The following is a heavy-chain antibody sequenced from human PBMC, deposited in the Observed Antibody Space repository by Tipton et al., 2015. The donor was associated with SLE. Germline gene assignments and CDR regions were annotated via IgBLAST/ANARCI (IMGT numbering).Heavy chain of an antibody. V-gene: IGHV4-39*01. J-gene: IGHJ4*02. CDR1: GGSISSGYYY. D-gene: IGHD1-26*01. CDR2: IDHSGST. CDR3: TRGVGARGSNLDY. Sequence: TLSLTCTVSGGSISSGYYYWGWIRQPPGKGLEWIGSIDHSGSTYFNPSLKSRVTISADTSKNQFSLKLSSVTAADTAVYYCTRGVGARGSNLDYWGQGSLVTVSS.